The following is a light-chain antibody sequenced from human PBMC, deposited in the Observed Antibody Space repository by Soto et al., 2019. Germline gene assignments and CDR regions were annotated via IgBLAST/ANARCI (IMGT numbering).Light chain of an antibody. CDR3: PQLISYPQT. CDR2: SAS. V-gene: IGKV1-9*01. J-gene: IGKJ5*01. Sequence: IQLTQSPSSLSASVGDRVTITCQSSRGISSYLAWYQQKPGKPPKILVYSASTLQSGVPSRFSGSGSGPDFTLTISSLQPEDSATYFCPQLISYPQTFGQGTRLEIK. CDR1: RGISSY.